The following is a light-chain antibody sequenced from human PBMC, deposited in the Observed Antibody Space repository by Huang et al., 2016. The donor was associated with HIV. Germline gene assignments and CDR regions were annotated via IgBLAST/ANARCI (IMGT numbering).Light chain of an antibody. CDR2: GAS. CDR3: QQYDKWPWT. Sequence: EVMMTQSPATLSVSLGDKASLSCRASQRVGVNLAWYQQKPGQAPTLLIYGASDRATGISARFSGSGSGTDFTLTISSLQSEDSAVYFCQQYDKWPWTFGQGTRLQI. V-gene: IGKV3-15*01. CDR1: QRVGVN. J-gene: IGKJ2*02.